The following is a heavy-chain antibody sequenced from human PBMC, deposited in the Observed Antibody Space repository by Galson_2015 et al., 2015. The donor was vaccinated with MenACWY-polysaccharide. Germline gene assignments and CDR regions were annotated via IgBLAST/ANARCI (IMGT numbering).Heavy chain of an antibody. V-gene: IGHV1-8*01. CDR2: MNPNGGNT. D-gene: IGHD6-19*01. CDR1: GYTFSSYD. Sequence: SVKVSCKASGYTFSSYDINWVRQATGQRLEWMGWMNPNGGNTGYAQKFQGRVTMTRNTSISTAYMELSSLTSEDTAVYYCARGLRDAAGAPRAGVFPDSWGRGFLVTASS. CDR3: ARGLRDAAGAPRAGVFPDS. J-gene: IGHJ5*01.